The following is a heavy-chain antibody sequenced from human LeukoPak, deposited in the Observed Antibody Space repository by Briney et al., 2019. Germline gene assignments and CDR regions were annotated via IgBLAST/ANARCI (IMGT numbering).Heavy chain of an antibody. CDR1: GFTVSSNY. CDR2: IYSGGRT. CDR3: VRAATGTRNAFDI. V-gene: IGHV3-53*01. J-gene: IGHJ3*02. D-gene: IGHD6-13*01. Sequence: GGSLRLSCAASGFTVSSNYMTWVRQAPGKGLEWVSFIYSGGRTDYADSVKGRFTISRDSSKNTLYLQMNSLRVEDTAVYYCVRAATGTRNAFDIWGQGTMVTVSS.